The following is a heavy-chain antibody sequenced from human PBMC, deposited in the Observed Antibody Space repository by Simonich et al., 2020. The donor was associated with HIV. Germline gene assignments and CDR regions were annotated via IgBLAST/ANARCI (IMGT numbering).Heavy chain of an antibody. V-gene: IGHV5-51*01. CDR1: VSRFPSFW. CDR2: IYPCDPDT. J-gene: IGHJ5*02. CDR3: ARQYSSGWYFWFDP. Sequence: EVQLVPSVAELKKPGESLTVSCKCSVSRFPSFWVGLVRQMPGKGLEWWGIIYPCDPDTRYNPPFQGQVTSSADKSISTASLQWSSLKASDTAMYYCARQYSSGWYFWFDPWGQGTLVTVSS. D-gene: IGHD6-19*01.